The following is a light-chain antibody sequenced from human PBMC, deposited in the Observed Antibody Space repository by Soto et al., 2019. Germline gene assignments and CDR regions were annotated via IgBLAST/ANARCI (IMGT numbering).Light chain of an antibody. CDR3: QQYGSSPWS. Sequence: DIVMTQSPGTLSLSPGERATLSCRASQSVSSSFLAWYQQKPGQAPRLLIYGASIRATGIPDRFSGSGSGTDFTLTISGLEPEDFAVYYCQQYGSSPWSFGQGTKVEIK. V-gene: IGKV3-20*01. J-gene: IGKJ1*01. CDR2: GAS. CDR1: QSVSSSF.